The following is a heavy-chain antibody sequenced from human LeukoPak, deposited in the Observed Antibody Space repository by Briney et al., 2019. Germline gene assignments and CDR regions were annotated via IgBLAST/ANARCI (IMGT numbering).Heavy chain of an antibody. D-gene: IGHD4/OR15-4a*01. Sequence: PGGSLRLSCAASGFTFSSYGVHWVRQAPGKGLEWVAVIWYDGSNKYYADSVKGRFTISRDNSKNTLYLQMSSLRAEDTALYYCAKDHYGGNPRTNYYYYMDVWGKGTTVTVSS. J-gene: IGHJ6*03. CDR3: AKDHYGGNPRTNYYYYMDV. CDR2: IWYDGSNK. CDR1: GFTFSSYG. V-gene: IGHV3-33*06.